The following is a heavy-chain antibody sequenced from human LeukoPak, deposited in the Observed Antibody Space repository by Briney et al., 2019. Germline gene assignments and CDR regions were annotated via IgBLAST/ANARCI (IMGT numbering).Heavy chain of an antibody. D-gene: IGHD5-18*01. CDR3: ARDRQTGIRYSYGYFDY. CDR2: IFSGGAT. V-gene: IGHV3-53*05. Sequence: GGSLRLSCAASGFTVSSNYVSWVRQAPGKGLEWVSVIFSGGATYYADSVKDRFTISRDNSKNTLYLQMNSLRAEDTAVYYCARDRQTGIRYSYGYFDYWGQGTLVTVSS. CDR1: GFTVSSNY. J-gene: IGHJ4*02.